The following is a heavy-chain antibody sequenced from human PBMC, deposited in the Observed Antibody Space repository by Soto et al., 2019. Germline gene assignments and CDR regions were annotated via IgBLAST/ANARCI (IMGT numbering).Heavy chain of an antibody. J-gene: IGHJ3*02. D-gene: IGHD5-12*01. Sequence: SETLSITCTVSGGSISSYYWSWIRQPPGKGLEWIGYIYYSGSTNYNPSLKSRVTISVDTSKNQFSLKLSSVTAADTAVYYCARDYDGDDAFDIWGQGTMVTVSS. CDR3: ARDYDGDDAFDI. V-gene: IGHV4-59*01. CDR1: GGSISSYY. CDR2: IYYSGST.